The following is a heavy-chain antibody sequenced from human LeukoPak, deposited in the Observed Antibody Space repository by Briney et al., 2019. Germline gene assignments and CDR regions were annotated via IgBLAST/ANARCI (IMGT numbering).Heavy chain of an antibody. CDR2: INHSGST. Sequence: SETLSLTCAVYGGSFSGYYWSWIRQPPGKGLEWIGEINHSGSTKYNPSLKNQVTISVDTSKNQFSLKLSSVTAADTAVYYCARGFKMVEYWGKTNWFDPWGQGTLVTVSS. CDR1: GGSFSGYY. J-gene: IGHJ5*02. CDR3: ARGFKMVEYWGKTNWFDP. D-gene: IGHD7-27*01. V-gene: IGHV4-34*01.